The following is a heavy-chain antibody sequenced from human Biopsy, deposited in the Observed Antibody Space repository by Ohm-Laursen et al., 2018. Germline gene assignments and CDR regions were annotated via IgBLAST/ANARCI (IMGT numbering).Heavy chain of an antibody. CDR3: AREPRIAAVAYFDP. V-gene: IGHV4-61*02. D-gene: IGHD6-13*01. CDR2: IYSSGST. CDR1: GDSLSSGPDN. Sequence: TLPLTCTVSGDSLSSGPDNWSWIRQPAGKGLEWIGRIYSSGSTNYNPSLKSRVTMSVDTSKNQFSLILSSMTAADTAVYYCAREPRIAAVAYFDPWGQGTLVTVSS. J-gene: IGHJ5*02.